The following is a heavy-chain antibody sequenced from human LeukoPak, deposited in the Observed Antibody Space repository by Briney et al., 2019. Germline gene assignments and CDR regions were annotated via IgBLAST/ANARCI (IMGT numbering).Heavy chain of an antibody. J-gene: IGHJ3*02. CDR1: GGSISSYY. V-gene: IGHV4-59*01. D-gene: IGHD6-19*01. CDR3: ARGPSGWFPDAFDI. CDR2: IYYSGST. Sequence: SETLSLTCTVSGGSISSYYWSWIRQPPGKGLEWIGYIYYSGSTNYNPSLKGRVTISVDTSKNQFSLKLSSVTAADTAVYYCARGPSGWFPDAFDIWGQGTMVTVSS.